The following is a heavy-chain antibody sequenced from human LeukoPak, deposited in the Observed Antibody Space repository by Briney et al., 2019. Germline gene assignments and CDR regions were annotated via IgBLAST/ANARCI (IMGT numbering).Heavy chain of an antibody. CDR2: MNPNSGNT. CDR1: GYTFTSYD. Sequence: ASVKVSCKASGYTFTSYDINWVRQATGQGLEWMGWMNPNSGNTGYAQKFQGRVTMTRNTPISTAYMELSSLRSEDTAVYYCARRVATINYYYYYMDVWGKGTTVTVSS. D-gene: IGHD5-12*01. J-gene: IGHJ6*03. V-gene: IGHV1-8*01. CDR3: ARRVATINYYYYYMDV.